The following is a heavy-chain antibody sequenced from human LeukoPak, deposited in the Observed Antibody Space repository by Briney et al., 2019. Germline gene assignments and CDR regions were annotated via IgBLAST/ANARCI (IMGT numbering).Heavy chain of an antibody. V-gene: IGHV3-21*01. D-gene: IGHD4-17*01. CDR2: ISSSSSYI. Sequence: GGSLRLSCAASGFAFSIYSMNWVRQAPGKGLEWGSSISSSSSYIYYADSVKGRFTISRDNAKNSLFLQMNSLRAEDTAVYYCARDLGATVTYYYFDYWGQGTLVTVSS. CDR3: ARDLGATVTYYYFDY. J-gene: IGHJ4*02. CDR1: GFAFSIYS.